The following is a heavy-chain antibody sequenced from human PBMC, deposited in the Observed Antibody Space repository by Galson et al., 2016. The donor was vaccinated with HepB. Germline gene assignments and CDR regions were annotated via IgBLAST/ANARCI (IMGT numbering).Heavy chain of an antibody. V-gene: IGHV4-59*01. CDR1: GGSINPYY. J-gene: IGHJ4*02. Sequence: SETLSLTCTVSGGSINPYYWTWIRQTPGKGPEWIGYISHTGSTHYNPSLKSRVTISVGTSKNQFSLKLSSVTAADTAVYYCARMSYFDISGYDYYFDYWGQGTLVTVSS. D-gene: IGHD3-22*01. CDR3: ARMSYFDISGYDYYFDY. CDR2: ISHTGST.